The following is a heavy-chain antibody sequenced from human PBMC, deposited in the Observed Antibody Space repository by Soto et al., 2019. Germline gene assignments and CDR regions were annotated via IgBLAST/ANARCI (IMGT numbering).Heavy chain of an antibody. J-gene: IGHJ4*02. V-gene: IGHV4-4*07. Sequence: SETLSLTCTVSGGSITTYYWSWIRQPAGKGLEWIGRIYSGGSTNYNPSLRSRVTVSVDMSKNQSSLKLSSVTAADTAVYYCARGQGGLGEFSLDYWGQGTLVTVSS. D-gene: IGHD3-10*01. CDR1: GGSITTYY. CDR2: IYSGGST. CDR3: ARGQGGLGEFSLDY.